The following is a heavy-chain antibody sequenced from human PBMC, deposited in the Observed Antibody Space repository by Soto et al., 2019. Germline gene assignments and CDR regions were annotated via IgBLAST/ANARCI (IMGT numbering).Heavy chain of an antibody. J-gene: IGHJ4*02. D-gene: IGHD3-10*01. CDR3: AKGGGDY. Sequence: EVQLLESGGGLVQPGGSLRLSCAASGFTFSSYTMSWVRQGPGKGLEWVSGISSSGGSTVYADSVKGRFTISRDNFKNALYLQMNCLRAEDTGVYYCAKGGGDYWGQGTPVTVSS. V-gene: IGHV3-23*01. CDR2: ISSSGGST. CDR1: GFTFSSYT.